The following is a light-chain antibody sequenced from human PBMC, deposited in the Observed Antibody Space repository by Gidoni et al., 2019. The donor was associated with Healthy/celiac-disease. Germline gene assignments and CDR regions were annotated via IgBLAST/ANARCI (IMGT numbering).Light chain of an antibody. J-gene: IGLJ2*01. CDR3: QSYDSSLSGWGV. CDR2: GNS. V-gene: IGLV1-40*01. Sequence: QSVLTQPPSVSGAPGQRVPISCTGSSSNIGAGYDVHWYQQLPGTAPKLLIYGNSHRPSGVPDRFSCSKSGTSASLAITGLQAEDEADYYCQSYDSSLSGWGVFGGGTKLTVL. CDR1: SSNIGAGYD.